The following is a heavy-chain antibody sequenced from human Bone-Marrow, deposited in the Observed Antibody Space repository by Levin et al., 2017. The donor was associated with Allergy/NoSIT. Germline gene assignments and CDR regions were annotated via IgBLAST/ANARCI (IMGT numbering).Heavy chain of an antibody. CDR1: GFTFSTYS. V-gene: IGHV3-21*01. Sequence: GGSLRLSCAASGFTFSTYSMNWVRQAPGKGLEWVSSISSSYIYYADSVKGRFTISRDNAKNSLYLQMNSLRAEDTAVYYCARVTSDTSPGYYGMDVWGQGTTVTVSS. CDR2: ISSSYI. CDR3: ARVTSDTSPGYYGMDV. D-gene: IGHD5-18*01. J-gene: IGHJ6*02.